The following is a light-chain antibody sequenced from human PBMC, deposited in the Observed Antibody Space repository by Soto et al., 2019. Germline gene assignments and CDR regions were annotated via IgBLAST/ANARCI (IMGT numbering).Light chain of an antibody. Sequence: QSALTQPASVSGSPGQSITISCTGTSSDVGGYNYVSRYQQHPGKAPKVMIYDVSNRPSGVSNRFSGSKSGNTASLTISGLLAEDEADYYCSSYTRTNTVVFGGGTKVTVL. CDR3: SSYTRTNTVV. J-gene: IGLJ2*01. CDR2: DVS. V-gene: IGLV2-14*03. CDR1: SSDVGGYNY.